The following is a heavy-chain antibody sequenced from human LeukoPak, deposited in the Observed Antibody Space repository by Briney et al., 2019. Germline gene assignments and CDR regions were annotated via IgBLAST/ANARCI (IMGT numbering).Heavy chain of an antibody. V-gene: IGHV1-69*13. Sequence: ASVKVSCKASGGTFSSYAISWVRQAPGQGLEWMGGIIPIFGTANYAQKFQGRVTITADESTSTAYMELSSLRAEDTAVYYCARVPAAYGGYYYYGMDVWGQGTTVTVSS. D-gene: IGHD2-2*01. CDR3: ARVPAAYGGYYYYGMDV. J-gene: IGHJ6*02. CDR2: IIPIFGTA. CDR1: GGTFSSYA.